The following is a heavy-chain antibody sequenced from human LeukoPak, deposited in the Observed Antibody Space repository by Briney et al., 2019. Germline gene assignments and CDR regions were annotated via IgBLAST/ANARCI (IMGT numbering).Heavy chain of an antibody. D-gene: IGHD4-17*01. V-gene: IGHV1-18*01. Sequence: ASVKVSCKASGYTFTSYGISWVRQAPGQGLEWMGWISAYNGNTNYAQKLQGRVTVTTDTSTGTAYMELRSLRSDDTAVYYCARYGDPLYYYYGMDVWGQGTTVTVSS. CDR3: ARYGDPLYYYYGMDV. CDR2: ISAYNGNT. CDR1: GYTFTSYG. J-gene: IGHJ6*02.